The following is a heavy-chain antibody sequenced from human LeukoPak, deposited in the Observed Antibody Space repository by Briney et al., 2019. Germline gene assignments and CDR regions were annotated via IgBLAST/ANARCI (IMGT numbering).Heavy chain of an antibody. CDR2: FDPEDGET. J-gene: IGHJ4*02. V-gene: IGHV1-24*01. CDR3: ATTPPHVGATNAMYYFDY. Sequence: ASVKVSCKVSGYTLTELSMHWVRQAPGKGLEWMGGFDPEDGETIYAQKFQGRVTMTEDTSTDTAYMELSSPRSEDTAVYYCATTPPHVGATNAMYYFDYWGQGTLVTVSS. CDR1: GYTLTELS. D-gene: IGHD1-26*01.